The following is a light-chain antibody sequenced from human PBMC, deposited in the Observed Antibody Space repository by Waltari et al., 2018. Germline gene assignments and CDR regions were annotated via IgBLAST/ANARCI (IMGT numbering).Light chain of an antibody. J-gene: IGKJ2*02. CDR3: QQCYSNPRT. CDR2: AAS. CDR1: RAIVNY. V-gene: IGKV1-39*01. Sequence: DIQMTHSPATLSASVGHSVTITCRTSRAIVNYLNWYQLKPGKAPNLLIYAASTLESGVPSRFSGSGSGTDFALTISGLQPEDFATYYCQQCYSNPRTFGQGTKLQI.